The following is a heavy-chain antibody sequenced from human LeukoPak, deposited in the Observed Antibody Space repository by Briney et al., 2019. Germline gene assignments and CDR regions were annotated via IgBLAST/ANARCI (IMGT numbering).Heavy chain of an antibody. D-gene: IGHD1-1*01. J-gene: IGHJ4*02. CDR3: ARGPSTGSGGDS. CDR2: IKQDESEK. CDR1: GFTFDRYW. Sequence: PGGSLRLSCAASGFTFDRYWMSWVRQAPGIGLEWVANIKQDESEKSYVGSVRGRFTISRDNAKNSLYLQMNSLRADDTAVYFCARGPSTGSGGDSWGQGTLVTVSS. V-gene: IGHV3-7*04.